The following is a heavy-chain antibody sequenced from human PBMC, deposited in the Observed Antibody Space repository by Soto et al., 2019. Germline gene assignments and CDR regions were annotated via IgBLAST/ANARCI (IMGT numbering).Heavy chain of an antibody. V-gene: IGHV1-3*01. Sequence: ASVKVSCKASGYSFTSYSMHWVRQAPGQRLEWMGWVNAGSGYTKYSQKLQGRVTLTRDTSANTGYMELRSLKSEDTAVYYCARDYSSFPDIWGQGTLVTVS. CDR1: GYSFTSYS. CDR2: VNAGSGYT. D-gene: IGHD4-4*01. CDR3: ARDYSSFPDI. J-gene: IGHJ4*02.